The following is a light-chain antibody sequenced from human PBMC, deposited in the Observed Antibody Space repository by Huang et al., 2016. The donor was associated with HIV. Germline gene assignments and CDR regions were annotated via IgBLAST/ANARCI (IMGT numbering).Light chain of an antibody. CDR2: DAS. J-gene: IGKJ3*01. V-gene: IGKV1-39*01. CDR3: QQSYSFT. CDR1: QSVSSY. Sequence: DIRMTQSPSSLSASVGDRVTITCRASQSVSSYLNWYQHKPGQAPKLLIYDASALQSGVPSRFSGSGSGTDYTLTIRGLQPEDFATYYCQQSYSFTFGPGTRVDIK.